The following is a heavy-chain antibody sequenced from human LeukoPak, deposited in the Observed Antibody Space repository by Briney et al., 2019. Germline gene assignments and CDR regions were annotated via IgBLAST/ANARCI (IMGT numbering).Heavy chain of an antibody. CDR3: ARGSGWYERDAFDI. Sequence: PGGSLRLSCAASGFTFSSYGMHWVRQAPGKGLEWVAVISYDGSNKYYADSVKGRFTISRDNSKNTLYLQMNSLRAEDTAVYYCARGSGWYERDAFDIWGRGTLVTVSS. V-gene: IGHV3-30*03. J-gene: IGHJ3*02. CDR1: GFTFSSYG. CDR2: ISYDGSNK. D-gene: IGHD6-19*01.